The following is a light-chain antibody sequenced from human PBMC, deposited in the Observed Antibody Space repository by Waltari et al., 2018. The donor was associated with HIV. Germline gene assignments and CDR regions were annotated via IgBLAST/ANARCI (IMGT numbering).Light chain of an antibody. Sequence: QSALTQPASVSGSPGQSITISCTGTISDIGFYNLVSWYQQYPGRAPKLIIYEVSKRPSGVSDRFSGSKSGNRASLTVAGLKVEDEADYYCCSYAGGRVFVLFGGGTRLTV. V-gene: IGLV2-23*02. CDR2: EVS. J-gene: IGLJ2*01. CDR1: ISDIGFYNL. CDR3: CSYAGGRVFVL.